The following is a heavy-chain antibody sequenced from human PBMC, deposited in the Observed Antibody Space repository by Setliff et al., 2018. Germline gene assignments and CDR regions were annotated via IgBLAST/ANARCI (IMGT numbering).Heavy chain of an antibody. V-gene: IGHV1-3*01. CDR3: ARGESSGWYVVDY. Sequence: ASVKVSCKASGYTFTSYAMHWVRQAPGQRLEWMGWINAGNGNTKYSQKFQGRVTITRDTSASTAYMELSSLRSEDTAVYYGARGESSGWYVVDYWGQGTLVTVSS. CDR2: INAGNGNT. D-gene: IGHD6-19*01. J-gene: IGHJ4*02. CDR1: GYTFTSYA.